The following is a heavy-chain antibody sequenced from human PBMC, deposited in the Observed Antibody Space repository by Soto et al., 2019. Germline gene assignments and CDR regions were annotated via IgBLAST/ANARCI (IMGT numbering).Heavy chain of an antibody. CDR1: GSALSTYI. Sequence: EVELLQSGGGLVQPGGSLRLSCAASGSALSTYIMTWVRQAPGKGLDWVSSMTGSSGNTYYADSVRGRFTTSRDNSRTTLYLQMDSLRADDTAVYYCAKSSATGNSDGMDVWGQGTTVAVSS. V-gene: IGHV3-23*01. CDR2: MTGSSGNT. CDR3: AKSSATGNSDGMDV. D-gene: IGHD1-7*01. J-gene: IGHJ6*02.